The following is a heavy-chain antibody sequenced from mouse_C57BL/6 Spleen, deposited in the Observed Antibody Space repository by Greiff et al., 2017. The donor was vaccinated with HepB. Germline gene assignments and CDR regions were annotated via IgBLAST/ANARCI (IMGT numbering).Heavy chain of an antibody. J-gene: IGHJ4*01. CDR3: ARFYYDYDDAMDY. D-gene: IGHD2-4*01. V-gene: IGHV1-81*01. Sequence: VQLVESGAELARPGASVKLSCKASGYTFTSYGISWVKQRTGQGLEWIGEIYPRSGNTYYNEKFKGKATLTADKSSSTAYMELRSLTSEDSAVYFCARFYYDYDDAMDYWGQGTSVTVSS. CDR2: IYPRSGNT. CDR1: GYTFTSYG.